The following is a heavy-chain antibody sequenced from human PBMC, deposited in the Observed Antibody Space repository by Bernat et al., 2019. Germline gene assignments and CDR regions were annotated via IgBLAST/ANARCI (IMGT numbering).Heavy chain of an antibody. CDR2: INVDGTIT. V-gene: IGHV3-74*01. D-gene: IGHD6-19*01. J-gene: IGHJ4*02. CDR3: ARGKWAVAGRGPFDY. Sequence: EVQVVESGGGLVQPGGSLRLACAGSGFTVSSYWIQWVRQAPGKGLVWVSRINVDGTITSHADSVRGRFTISRDNSKNTLYLQMNSLRAEDTAVYYCARGKWAVAGRGPFDYWGQGTLVTVSS. CDR1: GFTVSSYW.